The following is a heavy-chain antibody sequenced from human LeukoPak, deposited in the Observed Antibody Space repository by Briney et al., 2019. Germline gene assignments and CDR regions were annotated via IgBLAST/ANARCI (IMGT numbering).Heavy chain of an antibody. Sequence: GGSLRLSCSASGFTFSSSAMYWVRQAPGKGLEYVSAFSSDGSSTFYADSVKGRFTISRDNSKNMLYLQMSSLRADDTAAYYCVKTLKYYGSGRGLFDSWGQGILVTVPS. V-gene: IGHV3-64D*06. CDR3: VKTLKYYGSGRGLFDS. J-gene: IGHJ4*02. CDR2: FSSDGSST. CDR1: GFTFSSSA. D-gene: IGHD3-10*01.